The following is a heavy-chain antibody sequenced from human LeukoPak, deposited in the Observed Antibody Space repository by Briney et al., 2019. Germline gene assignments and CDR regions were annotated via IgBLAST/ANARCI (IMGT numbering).Heavy chain of an antibody. Sequence: PGGSLRLSCVVSGFTFSAYSMSWVRQAPGKGLEWVASISKDGIEKYYVDSVKGRFTIARDNAKDSLYLQMNSLSAEDTAVYYCASDLTIFGAAMGLDYWGQGSLVTVSS. CDR1: GFTFSAYS. CDR3: ASDLTIFGAAMGLDY. D-gene: IGHD3-3*01. V-gene: IGHV3-7*01. J-gene: IGHJ4*02. CDR2: ISKDGIEK.